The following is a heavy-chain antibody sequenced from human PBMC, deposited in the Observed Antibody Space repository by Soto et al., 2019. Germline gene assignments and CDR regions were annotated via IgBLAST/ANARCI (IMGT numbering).Heavy chain of an antibody. CDR3: ARGPNTRVRGVIIRPNYYYYSGMDV. Sequence: SVQVSCKASVGTFCRYAISWVRQAPGKGLEWVGGIIPIFGTANYAKKFQGRVTITADESTRTTYMELSRLRSEDKGVYDCARGPNTRVRGVIIRPNYYYYSGMDVGGQGPTATV. J-gene: IGHJ6*02. CDR1: VGTFCRYA. D-gene: IGHD3-10*01. V-gene: IGHV1-69*13. CDR2: IIPIFGTA.